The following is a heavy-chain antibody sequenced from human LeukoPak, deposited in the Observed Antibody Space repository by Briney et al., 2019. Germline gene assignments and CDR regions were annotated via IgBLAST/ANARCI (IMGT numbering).Heavy chain of an antibody. J-gene: IGHJ6*02. CDR1: GFTFTSSA. D-gene: IGHD3-22*01. CDR2: IFVGSGNT. CDR3: AADRYYDSSGRHYYYGMDV. Sequence: TSVKVSCKASGFTFTSSAVQWVRQARGQRLEWIGWIFVGSGNTNYAQKFQERVTITRDMSTSTAYMELSSLRSEDTAVYYCAADRYYDSSGRHYYYGMDVWGQGTTVTVSS. V-gene: IGHV1-58*01.